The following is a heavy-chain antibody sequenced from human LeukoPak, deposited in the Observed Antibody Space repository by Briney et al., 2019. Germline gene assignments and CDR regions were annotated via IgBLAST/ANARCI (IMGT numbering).Heavy chain of an antibody. CDR2: ISTSGSTV. CDR3: ASGPPLFDP. V-gene: IGHV3-48*04. CDR1: GFTFSDYD. J-gene: IGHJ5*02. Sequence: PGGSLRLSCAASGFTFSDYDMNWVRQAPGKGLEWVSYISTSGSTVYYADSVKGRFTISRDNAKDSLYLQMNSLGAEDTAVYYCASGPPLFDPWGQGTLVTVSS.